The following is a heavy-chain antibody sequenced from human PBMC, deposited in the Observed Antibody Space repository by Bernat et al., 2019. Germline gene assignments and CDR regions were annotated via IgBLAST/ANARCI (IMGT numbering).Heavy chain of an antibody. Sequence: QVQLQQWGAGLLKPSETLSLTCAVYGGSFSGYYWSWIRQPPGKGLEWIGEINHSGSTNYNPSLQSRVTISVDTSKNQFSLKLSSVTAADTAVYYCARGIGYCSGGSCYHWFDPWGQGTLVTVSS. CDR2: INHSGST. CDR3: ARGIGYCSGGSCYHWFDP. V-gene: IGHV4-34*01. J-gene: IGHJ5*02. CDR1: GGSFSGYY. D-gene: IGHD2-15*01.